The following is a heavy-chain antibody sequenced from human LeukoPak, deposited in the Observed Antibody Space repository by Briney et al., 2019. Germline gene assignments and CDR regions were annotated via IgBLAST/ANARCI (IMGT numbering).Heavy chain of an antibody. CDR1: GFTFSSYG. D-gene: IGHD1-26*01. Sequence: GGSLRLSCAASGFTFSSYGMHWVRQAPGKGLEWVAVIWYDGSNKYYADSVKGRFTISRDNYKNTLYLQMNSLRAEDTAVYYCAREWELPYWYFDLWGRGTLVTVSS. CDR2: IWYDGSNK. CDR3: AREWELPYWYFDL. V-gene: IGHV3-33*01. J-gene: IGHJ2*01.